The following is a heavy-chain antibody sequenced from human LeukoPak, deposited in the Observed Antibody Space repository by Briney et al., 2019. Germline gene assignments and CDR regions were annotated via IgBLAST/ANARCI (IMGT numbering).Heavy chain of an antibody. J-gene: IGHJ4*02. Sequence: GGSLRLSCAASGFTFSSYSMNWVRQAPGKGLEWVSSISSSSSYIYYADSVKGRFTISRDSAKNSLYLQMNSLRAEDTAVYYCARDPTGRYYFDYWGQGTLVTVSS. CDR2: ISSSSSYI. D-gene: IGHD1-1*01. CDR1: GFTFSSYS. CDR3: ARDPTGRYYFDY. V-gene: IGHV3-21*01.